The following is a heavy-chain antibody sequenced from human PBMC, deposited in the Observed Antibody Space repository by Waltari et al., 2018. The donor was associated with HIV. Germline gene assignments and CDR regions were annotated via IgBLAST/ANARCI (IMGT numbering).Heavy chain of an antibody. J-gene: IGHJ6*02. CDR2: IYYSGST. Sequence: QVQLQESGPGLVKPSETLSLTCTVSGGSVSSGIYYWIWIRPPPGPGLEGIGYIYYSGSTNYNPSLKSRVTISVDTSKNQFSLKLSSVTAADTAVYYCARNPYYDSSGYYGVDYYYGMDVWGQGTTVTVSS. V-gene: IGHV4-61*01. D-gene: IGHD3-22*01. CDR3: ARNPYYDSSGYYGVDYYYGMDV. CDR1: GGSVSSGIYY.